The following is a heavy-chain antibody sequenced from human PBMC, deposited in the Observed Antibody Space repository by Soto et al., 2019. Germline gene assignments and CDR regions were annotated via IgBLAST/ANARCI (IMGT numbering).Heavy chain of an antibody. Sequence: TPDLGCAVSGGSISRGGYSWIWIRQPPGKGLEWIGYIYHSGSTYYNPSLKSRVTISVDRSKSQFSLKLSSVTAADTAVYYCARGMTTVTNNWFDPWGQGTLVTVSS. CDR3: ARGMTTVTNNWFDP. CDR2: IYHSGST. D-gene: IGHD4-4*01. CDR1: GGSISRGGYS. J-gene: IGHJ5*02. V-gene: IGHV4-30-2*01.